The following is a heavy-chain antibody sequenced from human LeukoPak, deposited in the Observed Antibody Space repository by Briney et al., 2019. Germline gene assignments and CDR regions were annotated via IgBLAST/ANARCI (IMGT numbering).Heavy chain of an antibody. J-gene: IGHJ4*02. CDR2: INAGNGNT. D-gene: IGHD1-7*01. CDR3: AREGGENWNYSYDY. V-gene: IGHV1-3*01. Sequence: ASVKVSCKASGYTFTGYYMHWVRQAPGQGLEWMGWINAGNGNTKYSQKFQGRVTITRDTSASTAYMELSSLRSEDTAVYYCAREGGENWNYSYDYWGQGTLVTVSS. CDR1: GYTFTGYY.